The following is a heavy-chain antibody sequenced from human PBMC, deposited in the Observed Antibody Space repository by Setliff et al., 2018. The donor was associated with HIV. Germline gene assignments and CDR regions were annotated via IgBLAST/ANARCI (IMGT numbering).Heavy chain of an antibody. D-gene: IGHD4-17*01. Sequence: ASVKVSCKTSGYTFTDYFLHWVRQAPGQGLEWMGWMNPNNGNTGYSQKFQGRVTMTRNTSISTAYMELSSLRSEDTAVYYCARFLDHDYGDYRTYYFDFWGQGTLVTVSS. CDR2: MNPNNGNT. CDR3: ARFLDHDYGDYRTYYFDF. CDR1: GYTFTDYF. V-gene: IGHV1-8*02. J-gene: IGHJ4*02.